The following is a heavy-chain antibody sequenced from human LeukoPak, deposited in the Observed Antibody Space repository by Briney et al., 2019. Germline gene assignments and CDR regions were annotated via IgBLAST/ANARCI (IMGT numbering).Heavy chain of an antibody. CDR2: LHHSGST. CDR1: GYSITSAYW. D-gene: IGHD3-22*01. Sequence: SETLSLTCAVSGYSITSAYWWGWIRQTPGKGPELIGSLHHSGSTSYSPSLKSRVTISVDTSKNQFSLRMSSVTAADTAVYYCARVGGDDSTGHYSVDYWGQGTLVTVSS. V-gene: IGHV4-38-2*01. J-gene: IGHJ4*02. CDR3: ARVGGDDSTGHYSVDY.